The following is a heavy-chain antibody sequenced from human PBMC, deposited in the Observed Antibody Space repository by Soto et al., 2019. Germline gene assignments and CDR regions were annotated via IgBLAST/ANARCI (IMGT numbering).Heavy chain of an antibody. J-gene: IGHJ5*02. CDR3: AKGGPTFLNWYGP. D-gene: IGHD5-12*01. V-gene: IGHV3-23*01. Sequence: WGSLRLSCAASGFTFSSYAMNWVRPAPGKGLEWISVISNSGHSAYYADSVKGRFTISRDNSKNTLYLQIKSLRAEDTAAYYCAKGGPTFLNWYGPWGQGTLVTVSS. CDR1: GFTFSSYA. CDR2: ISNSGHSA.